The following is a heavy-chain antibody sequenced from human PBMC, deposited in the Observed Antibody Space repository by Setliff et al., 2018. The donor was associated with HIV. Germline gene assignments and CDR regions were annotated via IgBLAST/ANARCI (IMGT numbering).Heavy chain of an antibody. CDR2: IYHTGKT. D-gene: IGHD3-22*01. Sequence: SETLSLTCSVSGGSISDNKYYWSWIRQPPGKGLEWTGSIYHTGKTYYNSALKNRLTISVDTSKNQFSLELSSVTAADTAVYDCASRVYYYDESRILREEGFVPWGQGTLVTVSS. CDR1: GGSISDNKYY. J-gene: IGHJ5*02. CDR3: ASRVYYYDESRILREEGFVP. V-gene: IGHV4-39*01.